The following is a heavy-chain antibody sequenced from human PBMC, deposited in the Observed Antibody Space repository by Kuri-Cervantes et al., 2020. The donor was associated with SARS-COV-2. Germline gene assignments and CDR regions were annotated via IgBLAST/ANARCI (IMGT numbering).Heavy chain of an antibody. Sequence: GSLRLSCAVYGGSFSGYYRSWIRQPPGKGLEWIGEINHSGSTNYNPSLKSRVTISVDTSKNQFSLKLSSVTAADTAVYYCARGRDYYDSSGYYYRFDYWGQGTLVTVSS. CDR1: GGSFSGYY. V-gene: IGHV4-34*01. CDR3: ARGRDYYDSSGYYYRFDY. CDR2: INHSGST. D-gene: IGHD3-22*01. J-gene: IGHJ4*02.